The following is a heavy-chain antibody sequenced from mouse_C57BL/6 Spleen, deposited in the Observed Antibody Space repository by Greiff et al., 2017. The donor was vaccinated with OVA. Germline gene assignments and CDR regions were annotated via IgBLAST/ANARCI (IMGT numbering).Heavy chain of an antibody. Sequence: EVKLMESGGGLVQPKGSLKLSCAASGFSFNTYAMNWVRQAPGKGLEWVARIRSKSNNYATYYADSVKDRFTISRDDSESMLYLQMNNLKTEDTAMYYCVRAPYYYGSSLSMDYWGQGTSVTVSS. D-gene: IGHD1-1*01. CDR2: IRSKSNNYAT. V-gene: IGHV10-1*01. CDR3: VRAPYYYGSSLSMDY. J-gene: IGHJ4*01. CDR1: GFSFNTYA.